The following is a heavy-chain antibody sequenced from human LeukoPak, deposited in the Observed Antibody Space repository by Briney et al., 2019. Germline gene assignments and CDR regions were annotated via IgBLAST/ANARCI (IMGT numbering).Heavy chain of an antibody. J-gene: IGHJ3*02. CDR3: ARRVAYYDSSGYYDAFDI. CDR1: GYSFTSYW. D-gene: IGHD3-22*01. V-gene: IGHV5-51*01. CDR2: IYPGDSDT. Sequence: GESLKISFKGSGYSFTSYWIGWVRQMPGKGLEWMGIIYPGDSDTRYSPSFQGQVTISADKSTSTAYLQWSSLKASDTAMYYCARRVAYYDSSGYYDAFDIWGQGTMVTVSS.